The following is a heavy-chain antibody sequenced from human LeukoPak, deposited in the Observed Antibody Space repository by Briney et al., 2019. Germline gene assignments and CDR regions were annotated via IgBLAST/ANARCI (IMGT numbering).Heavy chain of an antibody. J-gene: IGHJ2*01. V-gene: IGHV4-59*08. CDR2: IYHSGST. CDR1: GGFITSYY. CDR3: ARRYGDLAWYFDL. Sequence: SETLSLPCTVSGGFITSYYWSWIRQPPGKGLEWIGYIYHSGSTNYNPSLKSRVTMSVDTSKNQFSLKLSSVTAADTAVYYCARRYGDLAWYFDLWGRGTLVTVSS. D-gene: IGHD4-17*01.